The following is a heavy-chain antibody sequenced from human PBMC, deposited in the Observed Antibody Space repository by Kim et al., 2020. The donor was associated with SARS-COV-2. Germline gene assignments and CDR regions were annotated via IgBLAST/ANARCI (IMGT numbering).Heavy chain of an antibody. CDR1: GGSFSGYY. V-gene: IGHV4-34*01. CDR3: ARVRSGFHARSFDY. CDR2: INHSGST. Sequence: SETLSLTCAVYGGSFSGYYWSWIRQPPGKGLEWIGEINHSGSTNYNPSLKSRVTISVDTSKNQFSLKLSSVTAADTAVYYCARVRSGFHARSFDYWGQGTLVTVSS. J-gene: IGHJ4*02.